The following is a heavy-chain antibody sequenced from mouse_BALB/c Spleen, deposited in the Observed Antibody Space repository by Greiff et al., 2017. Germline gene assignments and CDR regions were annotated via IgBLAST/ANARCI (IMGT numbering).Heavy chain of an antibody. V-gene: IGHV4-1*02. Sequence: DVKLQESGGGLVQPGGSLKLSCAASGFDFSRYWMSWVRQAPGKGLEWIGEINPDSSTINYTPSLKDKFIISRDNAKNTLYLQMSKVRSEDTALYYCARVNDGRGFAYWGQGTLVTVSA. CDR2: INPDSSTI. J-gene: IGHJ3*01. CDR1: GFDFSRYW. CDR3: ARVNDGRGFAY. D-gene: IGHD2-12*01.